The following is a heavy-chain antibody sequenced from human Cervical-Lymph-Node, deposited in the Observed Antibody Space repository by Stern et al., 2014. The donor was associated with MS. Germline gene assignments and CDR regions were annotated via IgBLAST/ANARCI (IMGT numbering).Heavy chain of an antibody. Sequence: QLQLQESGPGLVKPSETLSLTCAVSGDSISSYTHYWAWIRQPPGKGLEWIGSFYNGGPPYYTPPLTSPVPIPGDTSKNPFPLGLNSVTAADTAVYYCAKHACTGAACPFDLWGQGTLVTVSS. CDR3: AKHACTGAACPFDL. CDR2: FYNGGPP. CDR1: GDSISSYTHY. J-gene: IGHJ4*02. V-gene: IGHV4-39*01. D-gene: IGHD2-8*02.